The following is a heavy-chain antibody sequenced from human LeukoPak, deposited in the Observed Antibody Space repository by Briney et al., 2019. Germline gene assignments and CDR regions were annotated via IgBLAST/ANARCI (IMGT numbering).Heavy chain of an antibody. V-gene: IGHV3-23*01. CDR3: AKGRLEQH. Sequence: GGSLRLSCAASGFTFSSYAMSWVRQAPGKGLEWVSATSGSGGSTYYADSVKGRFPGPRDNCKNTLYLQMNSLRAEDTAVYYCAKGRLEQHWGQGRLVTVSS. CDR1: GFTFSSYA. D-gene: IGHD1/OR15-1a*01. CDR2: TSGSGGST. J-gene: IGHJ4*02.